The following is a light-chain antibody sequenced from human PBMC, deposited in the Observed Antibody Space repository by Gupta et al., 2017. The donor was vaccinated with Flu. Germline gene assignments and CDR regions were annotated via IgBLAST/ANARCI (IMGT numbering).Light chain of an antibody. CDR1: STDVGGYTS. J-gene: IGLJ1*01. V-gene: IGLV2-11*01. CDR3: CSYAGNRIYV. CDR2: DIS. Sequence: SVTISCTGTSTDVGGYTSVSWYQHHPGTAPKVIIYDISERPSGVPDRFSGSRSGNTASLTISGLRPEDEADYYCCSYAGNRIYVFGVGTKVAVL.